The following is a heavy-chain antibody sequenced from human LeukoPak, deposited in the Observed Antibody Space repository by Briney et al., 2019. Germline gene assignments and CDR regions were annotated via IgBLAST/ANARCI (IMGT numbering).Heavy chain of an antibody. CDR1: GGSFSGYY. CDR3: ARGGVVGATLEAFDI. D-gene: IGHD1-26*01. Sequence: PSETLSLTCAVYGGSFSGYYWSWIRQPPGKGLEWIGEINHSGSTNYNPSLKSRVTISVDTSKNQFSLKLSSVTAADTAVYYCARGGVVGATLEAFDIWGQGTMVTVSS. V-gene: IGHV4-34*01. J-gene: IGHJ3*02. CDR2: INHSGST.